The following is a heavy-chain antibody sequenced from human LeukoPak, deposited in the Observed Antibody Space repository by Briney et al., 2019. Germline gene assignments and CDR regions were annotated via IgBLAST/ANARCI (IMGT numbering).Heavy chain of an antibody. J-gene: IGHJ4*02. Sequence: SETLSLPCLVSVGSFSSYYWRWIRQPAGRGLEWIGRIYTSRSTNYNASLKSRVSMSVDTSKNQFSLKLSSVTAADTAVFYCARENSGSYREFDYWGQGTLVTVSS. V-gene: IGHV4-4*07. D-gene: IGHD1-26*01. CDR1: VGSFSSYY. CDR2: IYTSRST. CDR3: ARENSGSYREFDY.